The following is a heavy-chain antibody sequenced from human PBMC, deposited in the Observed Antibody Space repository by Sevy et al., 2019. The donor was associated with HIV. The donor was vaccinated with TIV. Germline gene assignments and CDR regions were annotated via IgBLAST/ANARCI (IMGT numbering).Heavy chain of an antibody. V-gene: IGHV3-23*01. CDR1: GFTFSGYA. D-gene: IGHD3-22*01. CDR2: ISGSGDNS. J-gene: IGHJ4*02. Sequence: GGSLRLSSAASGFTFSGYAMSWVRQAPGKGLEWVSGISGSGDNSYYADSVKGRFTISRDNSKNTLYLQMDILRAEDTAVYYCAKGDFYYDSSGYYLFDYWGQGTLVTVSS. CDR3: AKGDFYYDSSGYYLFDY.